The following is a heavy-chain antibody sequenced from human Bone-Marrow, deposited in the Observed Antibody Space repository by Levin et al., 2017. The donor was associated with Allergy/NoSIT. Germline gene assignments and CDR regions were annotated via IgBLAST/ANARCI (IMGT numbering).Heavy chain of an antibody. CDR3: AREQVIAAITDY. CDR1: GGSIGSGGFS. Sequence: HSQTLSLTCTVSGGSIGSGGFSWSWIRQHPGTGLEWIGYIYDSDNTYYNPSLERRVTMSIDTSKNQFSLKLSSVTAADTAVYYCAREQVIAAITDYWGQGTLVTVSS. V-gene: IGHV4-31*03. J-gene: IGHJ4*02. CDR2: IYDSDNT. D-gene: IGHD2-15*01.